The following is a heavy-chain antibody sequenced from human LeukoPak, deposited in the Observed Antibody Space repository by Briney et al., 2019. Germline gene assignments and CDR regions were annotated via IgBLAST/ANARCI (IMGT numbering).Heavy chain of an antibody. CDR3: ARLLLWFGEPNWFDP. CDR2: IYYSGST. D-gene: IGHD3-10*01. Sequence: SETLSLTCTVSGGSISSYYWSWIRQPPGKGLEWIGYIYYSGSTNYNPSLKSRVTISVDTSKNQFSLKLSSVTAANTAVYYCARLLLWFGEPNWFDPWGQGTLVTVSS. V-gene: IGHV4-59*01. CDR1: GGSISSYY. J-gene: IGHJ5*02.